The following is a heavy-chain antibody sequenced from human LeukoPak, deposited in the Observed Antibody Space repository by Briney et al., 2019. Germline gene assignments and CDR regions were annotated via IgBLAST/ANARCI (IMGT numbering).Heavy chain of an antibody. CDR1: GGSISSSSYY. Sequence: SETLSLTCSVSGGSISSSSYYRGWIRQPPGKGLEWLGYIYYSGSTDYNPSLMGRLTISVDTSKNQFSLTLTSVTEADTAVYYCARDYGGKLDYWGHGTLVTVSS. V-gene: IGHV4-39*07. J-gene: IGHJ4*01. CDR3: ARDYGGKLDY. CDR2: IYYSGST. D-gene: IGHD4-23*01.